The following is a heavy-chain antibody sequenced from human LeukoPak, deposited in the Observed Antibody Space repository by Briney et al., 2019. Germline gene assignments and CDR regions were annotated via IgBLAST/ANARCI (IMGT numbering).Heavy chain of an antibody. CDR3: ARTRGYGGNSPRAFDI. CDR2: ILYGGST. V-gene: IGHV4-59*01. CDR1: GGSISGYF. Sequence: SEPLSLTCTVSGGSISGYFWSWVRQPPGKGVEWIAYILYGGSTNYNPSLKSRVTISVDTSKNQFSLMLTSVTAADTAVYYCARTRGYGGNSPRAFDIWGQGTMVTVSS. D-gene: IGHD4-23*01. J-gene: IGHJ3*02.